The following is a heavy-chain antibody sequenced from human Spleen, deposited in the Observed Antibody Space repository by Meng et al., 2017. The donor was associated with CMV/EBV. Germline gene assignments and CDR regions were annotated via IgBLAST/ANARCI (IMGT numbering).Heavy chain of an antibody. CDR2: IYYSGST. Sequence: SQTLSLTCAVYGGSFSDYYWGWIRQPPGKGLEWIGSIYYSGSTYYNPSLKSRVTISVDTSKNQFSLKLSSVTAADTAVYYCARARSIAAIDYWGQGTLVTVSS. J-gene: IGHJ4*02. CDR1: GGSFSDYY. V-gene: IGHV4-34*01. D-gene: IGHD6-6*01. CDR3: ARARSIAAIDY.